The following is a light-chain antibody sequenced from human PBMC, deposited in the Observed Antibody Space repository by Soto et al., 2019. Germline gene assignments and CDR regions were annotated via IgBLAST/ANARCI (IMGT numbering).Light chain of an antibody. CDR3: CSYAGSSTHAV. CDR2: EGS. V-gene: IGLV2-23*01. CDR1: SSDVGSYNL. J-gene: IGLJ7*01. Sequence: QSALTQPASVSGSPGQSITISCTGTSSDVGSYNLVSCYQQYPGKAPKLMLYEGSKRPSGVSNRFSGSKSGNTASLTISGLQAEDEADYYCCSYAGSSTHAVFGGGTQLTVL.